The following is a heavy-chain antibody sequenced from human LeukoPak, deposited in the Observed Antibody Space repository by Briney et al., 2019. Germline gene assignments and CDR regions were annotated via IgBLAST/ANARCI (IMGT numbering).Heavy chain of an antibody. CDR2: IRNDGGDK. J-gene: IGHJ4*02. CDR1: GFTFSSYG. D-gene: IGHD6-13*01. V-gene: IGHV3-30*02. Sequence: GGSLRLSCAASGFTFSSYGMHWVRQAPGKGLEWVAFIRNDGGDKYYADSVKGRFTISRDNSKNTLYLQMNSLKAEDTAVYYCAKVLSSSWGYFGFWGQGTLVTVSS. CDR3: AKVLSSSWGYFGF.